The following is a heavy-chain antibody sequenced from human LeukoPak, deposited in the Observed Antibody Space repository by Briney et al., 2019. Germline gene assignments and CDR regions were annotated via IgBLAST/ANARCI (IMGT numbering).Heavy chain of an antibody. CDR3: ARIDGPTVFTYYMDL. D-gene: IGHD3-16*01. CDR1: GFSFNRRG. Sequence: GGSLRLSCATSGFSFNRRGMNWVRHPPGEGLEWVSYISPRSETIYYAESVKGRFTVSRDDSKDSLYLQMHTLRAEDTAVYYCARIDGPTVFTYYMDLWGKGTTVTVAS. J-gene: IGHJ6*03. CDR2: ISPRSETI. V-gene: IGHV3-48*04.